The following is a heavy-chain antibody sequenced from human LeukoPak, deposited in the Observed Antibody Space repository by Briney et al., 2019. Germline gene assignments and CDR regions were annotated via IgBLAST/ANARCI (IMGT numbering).Heavy chain of an antibody. CDR3: ASDSSNNNWFDP. V-gene: IGHV1-46*01. D-gene: IGHD4-11*01. CDR2: INPSGGST. Sequence: GASVKVSCKASGYTFTSYYMHWVRQAPAQGLAWMGIINPSGGSTSYAQKFQGRVTMTRDTSTSTVYMELSSLRSEDTAVYYCASDSSNNNWFDPWGQGTLVTVSS. CDR1: GYTFTSYY. J-gene: IGHJ5*02.